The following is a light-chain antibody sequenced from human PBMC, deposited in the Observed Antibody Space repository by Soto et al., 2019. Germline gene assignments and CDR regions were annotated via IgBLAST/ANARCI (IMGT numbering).Light chain of an antibody. CDR1: SSNIGAGYD. Sequence: QSVLTQPPSVSGAPGQRVTISCTGSSSNIGAGYDVHWYRQLPGTAPKLLIYGNSNRPSGVPDGFSGSKSGTSASLAITGLQAKDEADYYCQSYDSSLSGVVFGGGTKLTVL. J-gene: IGLJ2*01. V-gene: IGLV1-40*01. CDR3: QSYDSSLSGVV. CDR2: GNS.